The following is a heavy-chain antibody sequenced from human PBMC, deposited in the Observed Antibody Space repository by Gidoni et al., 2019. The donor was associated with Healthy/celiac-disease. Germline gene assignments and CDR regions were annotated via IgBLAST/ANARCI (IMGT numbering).Heavy chain of an antibody. D-gene: IGHD1-26*01. CDR2: IYYSGST. CDR1: GGSISSYY. V-gene: IGHV4-59*01. Sequence: QVQLQESGPGLVQTSETLSLTCTVSGGSISSYYWSWIRQPPGKGLEWIGYIYYSGSTNYNPSLKSRVTISVDTSKNQFSLKLSSVTAADTAVYYCASSFSGSYGSRNPYYYYGMDVWGQGTTVTVSS. J-gene: IGHJ6*02. CDR3: ASSFSGSYGSRNPYYYYGMDV.